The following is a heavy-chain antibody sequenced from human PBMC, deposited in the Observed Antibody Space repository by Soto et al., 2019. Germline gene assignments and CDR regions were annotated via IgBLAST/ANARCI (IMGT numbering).Heavy chain of an antibody. D-gene: IGHD4-4*01. J-gene: IGHJ4*02. Sequence: GESLKISCKGSGFTFTSYWISWVRQMPGKGLEWMGKIDPADSYTNYSPPFQGHVSISADKSINTAYLQWSSLQASDTAMYYCARHGWGNDYTDRPFDYWGQGSLVTVYS. CDR2: IDPADSYT. CDR1: GFTFTSYW. V-gene: IGHV5-10-1*01. CDR3: ARHGWGNDYTDRPFDY.